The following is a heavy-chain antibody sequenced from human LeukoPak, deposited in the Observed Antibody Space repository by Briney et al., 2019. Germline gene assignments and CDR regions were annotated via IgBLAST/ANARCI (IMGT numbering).Heavy chain of an antibody. Sequence: GGSLRLSCAASGFTFSNFAMSWVRQAPGKGLEWVSTISDSGGNTYYADSVKGRFTISRDNSKNTLYLQMSSLRAEDTAVYYCANAVITVTTPLTYYFDQWGQGTLVAVSS. J-gene: IGHJ4*02. CDR3: ANAVITVTTPLTYYFDQ. CDR2: ISDSGGNT. D-gene: IGHD4-17*01. CDR1: GFTFSNFA. V-gene: IGHV3-23*01.